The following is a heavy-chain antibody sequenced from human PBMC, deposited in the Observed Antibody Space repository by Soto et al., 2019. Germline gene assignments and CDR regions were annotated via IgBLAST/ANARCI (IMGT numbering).Heavy chain of an antibody. Sequence: GESLKISCKGSGYSFTSYWIGWVRQMPGKGLEWMGIIYPGDSDTRYSPSFQGQVTISADKSISTAYLQWSSLKASDTAMYYCARRRTPYDSSGYYYYFDYWGQGTLVTVSS. D-gene: IGHD3-22*01. V-gene: IGHV5-51*01. CDR3: ARRRTPYDSSGYYYYFDY. J-gene: IGHJ4*02. CDR2: IYPGDSDT. CDR1: GYSFTSYW.